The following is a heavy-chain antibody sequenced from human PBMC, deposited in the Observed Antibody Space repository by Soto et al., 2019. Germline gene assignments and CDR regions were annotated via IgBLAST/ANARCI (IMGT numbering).Heavy chain of an antibody. CDR2: IYYSGST. Sequence: SETLSLTCTVSGGSISSYYWSWIRQPPGKGLEWIGYIYYSGSTNYNPSLKSRVTISVDTSKNQFSLKLSSVTAADTAVYYCASSRGERSSSRAYYYCMDVWRHATTVTVSS. CDR1: GGSISSYY. V-gene: IGHV4-59*01. CDR3: ASSRGERSSSRAYYYCMDV. J-gene: IGHJ6*02. D-gene: IGHD6-6*01.